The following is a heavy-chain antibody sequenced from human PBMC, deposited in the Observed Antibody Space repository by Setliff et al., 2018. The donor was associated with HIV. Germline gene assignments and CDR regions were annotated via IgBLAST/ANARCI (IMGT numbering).Heavy chain of an antibody. CDR1: GYTFTSYG. V-gene: IGHV1-18*01. J-gene: IGHJ5*02. CDR3: ARLRRDGYNGGGWFDP. D-gene: IGHD2-21*01. Sequence: ASVKVSCKASGYTFTSYGISWVRQAPGQGREWMGWISAYNGNTNYAQKLQGRVTMTTDTSTSTAYMELRSLSSDDTAVYYCARLRRDGYNGGGWFDPWGQGTLVTVSS. CDR2: ISAYNGNT.